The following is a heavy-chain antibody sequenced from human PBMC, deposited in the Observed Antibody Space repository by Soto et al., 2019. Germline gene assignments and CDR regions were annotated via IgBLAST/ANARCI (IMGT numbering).Heavy chain of an antibody. V-gene: IGHV1-18*01. CDR2: ISAYNGNT. Sequence: ASVKVSCKASGYTFTSYCISWVRQAPGQGLEWMGWISAYNGNTNYAQNLQGRVTVTTDTSTSTAYMELRSLRSDDTAVYFCARDGIAATTTLYYWGQGTLVTVSS. D-gene: IGHD6-13*01. J-gene: IGHJ4*02. CDR3: ARDGIAATTTLYY. CDR1: GYTFTSYC.